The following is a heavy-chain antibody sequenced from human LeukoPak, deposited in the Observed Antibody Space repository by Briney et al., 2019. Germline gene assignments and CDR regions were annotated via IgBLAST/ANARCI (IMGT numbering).Heavy chain of an antibody. V-gene: IGHV3-66*01. Sequence: QPGGSLRLSCAASGFTVSNNYMRWVRQAPWKGLEWVSVIYSGGKTYYADSAKGSFTISRDSCRNTLYVQVDSLRAEDTAVNYYAREPPAGATNTYGWGQGSQVTVSS. CDR1: GFTVSNNY. D-gene: IGHD1-1*01. CDR3: AREPPAGATNTYG. J-gene: IGHJ4*02. CDR2: IYSGGKT.